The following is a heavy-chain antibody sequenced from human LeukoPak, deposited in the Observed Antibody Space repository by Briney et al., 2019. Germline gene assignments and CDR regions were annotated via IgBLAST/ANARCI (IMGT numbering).Heavy chain of an antibody. V-gene: IGHV3-30*03. CDR2: ILHDGTDK. Sequence: QTGGSLRLSCTASGFTFSSYAMHWVRQVPGKGLEWVAVILHDGTDKYYAASVKGRFTISRDNSKNTLYLQMDSLEAEDTAVYSCARGKSIVVVTESLTYWGQGTLVTVSS. CDR1: GFTFSSYA. D-gene: IGHD2-21*02. J-gene: IGHJ4*02. CDR3: ARGKSIVVVTESLTY.